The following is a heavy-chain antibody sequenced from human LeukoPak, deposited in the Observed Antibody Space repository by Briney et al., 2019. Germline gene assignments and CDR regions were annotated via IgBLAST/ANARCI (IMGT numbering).Heavy chain of an antibody. V-gene: IGHV3-30*01. J-gene: IGHJ6*03. CDR2: ISYDGTKE. CDR1: GFTFSNYA. Sequence: SGGSLRLSCAASGFTFSNYAMRWVRQAPGKGLEWVAVISYDGTKEYYADSVKGRFTISRDNSKNTLYLQMDSLRAEDTAVFYCARARIRTGSGYYYYMNVWGNGTTVTVSS. CDR3: ARARIRTGSGYYYYMNV. D-gene: IGHD3-10*01.